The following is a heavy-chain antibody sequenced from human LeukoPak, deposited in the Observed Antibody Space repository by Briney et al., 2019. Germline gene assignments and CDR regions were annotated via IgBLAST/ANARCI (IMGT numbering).Heavy chain of an antibody. J-gene: IGHJ4*02. CDR2: IKQDGSEK. V-gene: IGHV3-7*01. CDR3: ATSRDVLLWFGELY. CDR1: GFTFSSYW. D-gene: IGHD3-10*01. Sequence: GGSLRLSCAASGFTFSSYWMSWVRQAPGKGLEWVANIKQDGSEKYYVDSVKGRFTISRDNAKNSLYLQMNGLRAEDTAVYYCATSRDVLLWFGELYWGQGTLVTVSS.